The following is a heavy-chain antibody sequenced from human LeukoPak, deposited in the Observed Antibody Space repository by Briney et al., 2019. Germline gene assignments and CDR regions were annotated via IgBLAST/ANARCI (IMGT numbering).Heavy chain of an antibody. CDR3: ARGLWFGTEYFQH. Sequence: GGSLRLSCAASGFTFSSYWMNWIRQAPGKGLEWVSYISSSGSTIYYADSVKGRFTISRDNAKNSLYLQMNSLRAEDTAVYYCARGLWFGTEYFQHWGQGTLVTVSS. CDR2: ISSSGSTI. V-gene: IGHV3-48*04. CDR1: GFTFSSYW. J-gene: IGHJ1*01. D-gene: IGHD3-10*01.